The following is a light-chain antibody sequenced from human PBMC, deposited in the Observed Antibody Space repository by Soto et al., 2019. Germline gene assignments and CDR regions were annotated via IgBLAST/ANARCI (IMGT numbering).Light chain of an antibody. V-gene: IGKV4-1*01. CDR1: QTVLSRSNHLTY. CDR2: WAS. J-gene: IGKJ4*02. Sequence: DIVMTQSPDSLAVSLGERGTSNCTSIQTVLSRSNHLTYLSWYQQKPGQPPKLLIYWASNREAGVPDRFSGSGSWTDAPLTISSLRAEDVAVYYCQQYYRSPRTVGGRTNVEIK. CDR3: QQYYRSPRT.